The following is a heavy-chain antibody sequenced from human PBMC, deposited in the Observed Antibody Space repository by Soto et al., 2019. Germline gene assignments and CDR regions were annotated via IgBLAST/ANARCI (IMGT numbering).Heavy chain of an antibody. D-gene: IGHD3-10*01. CDR3: ARGLSLFYGSAPTSMDV. Sequence: QVQLVQSGAEVKKPGASVKVSCRASGYTFISYNINWVRQAPGQRFEWMGCISAYNGDTDYAQNLQGRVTMTTDTSPSTSYIYPSSLTSDHTPVYYCARGLSLFYGSAPTSMDVWCQGTTVTVSS. CDR1: GYTFISYN. V-gene: IGHV1-18*01. CDR2: ISAYNGDT. J-gene: IGHJ6*02.